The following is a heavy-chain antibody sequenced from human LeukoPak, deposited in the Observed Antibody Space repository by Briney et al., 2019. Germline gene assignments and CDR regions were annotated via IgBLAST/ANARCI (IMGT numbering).Heavy chain of an antibody. Sequence: GGSLRLSCAASGFTFGSYWMSWVRQAPGKGLEWVANISPDGSEKYYVDSVKGRFTISRDNAKNSLFLQMNSLRAEDTAVYYCARESGDFWSGYHYYYYGMDVWGQGTTVTVSS. CDR3: ARESGDFWSGYHYYYYGMDV. CDR2: ISPDGSEK. CDR1: GFTFGSYW. J-gene: IGHJ6*02. D-gene: IGHD3-3*01. V-gene: IGHV3-7*01.